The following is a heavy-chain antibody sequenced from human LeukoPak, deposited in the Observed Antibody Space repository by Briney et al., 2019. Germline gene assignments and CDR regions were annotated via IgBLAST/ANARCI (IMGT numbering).Heavy chain of an antibody. CDR3: ARAPNSSSWRFDY. CDR2: IYTSGST. V-gene: IGHV4-4*07. CDR1: DGSISSHY. Sequence: SETLSLTCTVSDGSISSHYWSWIRQPDGKGLEWIGRIYTSGSTNYSPSLKSRVTMSMDTSKNHFSLNLRSVTAADTAVYYCARAPNSSSWRFDYWGQGSLVTVSS. J-gene: IGHJ4*02. D-gene: IGHD6-13*01.